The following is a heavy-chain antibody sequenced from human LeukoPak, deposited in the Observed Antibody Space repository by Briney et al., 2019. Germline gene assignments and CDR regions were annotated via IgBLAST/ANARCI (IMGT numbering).Heavy chain of an antibody. CDR1: GFTLSSYW. Sequence: PGGSLRLSCAASGFTLSSYWMHWVRQAPGKGLAWVSHINIDGSNTRYADSVKGRFTISRDNAENTLYLQMNSLRVDDTAVYYCATSRTFDYWGQGTLVTVSS. CDR2: INIDGSNT. CDR3: ATSRTFDY. J-gene: IGHJ4*02. V-gene: IGHV3-74*01.